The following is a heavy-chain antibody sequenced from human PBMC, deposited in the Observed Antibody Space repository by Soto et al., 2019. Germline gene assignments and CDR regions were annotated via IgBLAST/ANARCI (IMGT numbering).Heavy chain of an antibody. V-gene: IGHV3-23*01. CDR3: AKGKGESYYFGRDV. J-gene: IGHJ6*02. CDR1: GFPFSISA. Sequence: GGSLRLSCAASGFPFSISALSCVRLALGKGLDWGEVFSGSGGSTYYADSVKGRFTISRENSKNTLYLQMNSLRAEDTAVYYSAKGKGESYYFGRDVWGQGTTVTVSS. CDR2: FSGSGGST. D-gene: IGHD2-21*01.